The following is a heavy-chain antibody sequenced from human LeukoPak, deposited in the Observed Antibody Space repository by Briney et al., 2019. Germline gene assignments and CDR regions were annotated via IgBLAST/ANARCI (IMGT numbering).Heavy chain of an antibody. CDR2: ISSSGSTI. D-gene: IGHD3-22*01. CDR3: ARVRYYDSSGLDY. V-gene: IGHV3-48*03. J-gene: IGHJ4*02. CDR1: GFTFSSYE. Sequence: GGSLRLSCAASGFTFSSYEMNWVRQAPGKGLEWVSYISSSGSTIYYADSVKGRFTISRDNAKNSLYLQMNSLRAEDTAVYYCARVRYYDSSGLDYWGQGTLVTVSS.